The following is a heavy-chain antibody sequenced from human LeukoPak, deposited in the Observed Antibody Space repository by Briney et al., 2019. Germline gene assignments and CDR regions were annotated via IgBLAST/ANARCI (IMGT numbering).Heavy chain of an antibody. CDR1: GFTFSNDA. V-gene: IGHV3-23*01. CDR3: AKRYYYDSSGYYYWGVFDY. CDR2: ISGSGGST. D-gene: IGHD3-22*01. Sequence: GGSLRLSCAASGFTFSNDAMSWVRQAPGKGLEWVSAISGSGGSTYYADSVKGRFTISRDNSKNTLYLQMNSLRAEDTAVYYCAKRYYYDSSGYYYWGVFDYWGQGTLVTVSS. J-gene: IGHJ4*02.